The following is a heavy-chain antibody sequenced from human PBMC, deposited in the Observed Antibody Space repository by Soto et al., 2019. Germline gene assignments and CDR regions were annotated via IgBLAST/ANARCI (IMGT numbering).Heavy chain of an antibody. J-gene: IGHJ5*02. CDR3: ARGDRSSGWNP. Sequence: EVQLLESGGGLVQPGGCLRLSCAVSGFTFSSYAMSWVRQAPGKGLDWVAAITSRGGGTYYAGSVTGRFTISRDNSQNTLYLQMNSLRAEDTAIYYCARGDRSSGWNPWGLGTLVTVSS. D-gene: IGHD6-19*01. CDR2: ITSRGGGT. CDR1: GFTFSSYA. V-gene: IGHV3-23*01.